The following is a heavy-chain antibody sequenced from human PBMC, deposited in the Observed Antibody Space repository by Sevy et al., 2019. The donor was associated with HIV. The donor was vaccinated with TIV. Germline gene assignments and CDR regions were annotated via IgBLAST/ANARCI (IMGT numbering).Heavy chain of an antibody. D-gene: IGHD2-2*01. CDR2: IWNDGIKK. Sequence: GGSLRLSCAASGFTFSSYGMHWVRQAPGKGLEWMATIWNDGIKKYYGDSVKGRFTISRDTSKNTLNLQMNGLTAEDTAVYYCAREGVPAAIGFDYWGQGTLVTVSS. V-gene: IGHV3-33*01. CDR3: AREGVPAAIGFDY. J-gene: IGHJ4*02. CDR1: GFTFSSYG.